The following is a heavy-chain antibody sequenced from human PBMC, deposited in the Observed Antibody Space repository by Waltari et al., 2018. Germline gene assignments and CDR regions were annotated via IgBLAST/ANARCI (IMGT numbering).Heavy chain of an antibody. V-gene: IGHV4-34*01. CDR3: ARVSRYDYVWGNPYAFDI. Sequence: QVQLQQWGAGLLKPSETLSLTCAVYGGSFSGYYWSWIRQPPGQGLEWIGEINHSGSTNYNPSLKSRVTISVDTSKNQFSLKLSSVTAADTAVYYCARVSRYDYVWGNPYAFDIWGQGTMVTVSS. D-gene: IGHD3-16*01. CDR2: INHSGST. CDR1: GGSFSGYY. J-gene: IGHJ3*02.